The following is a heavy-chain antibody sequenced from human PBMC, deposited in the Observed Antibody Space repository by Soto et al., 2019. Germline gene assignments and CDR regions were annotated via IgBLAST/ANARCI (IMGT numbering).Heavy chain of an antibody. CDR1: GYSFSNYW. D-gene: IGHD6-13*01. V-gene: IGHV5-51*01. CDR2: IYPGDSET. J-gene: IGHJ5*02. CDR3: ARRRAGNPDDWFDP. Sequence: GESLKISCKGSGYSFSNYWIVWVRQMPGKGLEWMGIIYPGDSETKYSPSFQGQFSFSADKSINTAYLQWISLKASDTAMYYCARRRAGNPDDWFDPWGQGTLVTVSS.